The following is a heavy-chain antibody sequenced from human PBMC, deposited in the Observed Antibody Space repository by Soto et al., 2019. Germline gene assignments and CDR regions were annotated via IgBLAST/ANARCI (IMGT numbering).Heavy chain of an antibody. CDR3: ATTLSRWLVRDY. CDR1: GGSISSSSYY. V-gene: IGHV4-39*01. Sequence: QLQLQESGPGLVKPSETLSLTCTVSGGSISSSSYYWGWIRQPPGKGLEWIGSIYYSGSTYYNPSLKSRVTISVDTSKNQFSLKLSSVTAADPAVYYCATTLSRWLVRDYWGQGTLVTVSS. D-gene: IGHD6-19*01. J-gene: IGHJ4*02. CDR2: IYYSGST.